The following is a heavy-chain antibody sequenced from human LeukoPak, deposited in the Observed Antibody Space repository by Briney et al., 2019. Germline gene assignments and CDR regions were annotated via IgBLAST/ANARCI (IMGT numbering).Heavy chain of an antibody. V-gene: IGHV1-3*04. CDR2: INNGNGKT. CDR1: GGTFSSYA. D-gene: IGHD6-13*01. Sequence: ASVKVSCKACGGTFSSYAISWVRQAPGQRLEWMGWINNGNGKTKYSQKFQARVTITRDTSASTAYMELSSLTSEDTAVYYCVAAGPDYYFSYGMYVWGQGTTVSVSS. J-gene: IGHJ6*02. CDR3: VAAGPDYYFSYGMYV.